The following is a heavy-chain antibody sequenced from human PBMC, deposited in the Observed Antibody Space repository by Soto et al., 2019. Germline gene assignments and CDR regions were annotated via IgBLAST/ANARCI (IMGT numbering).Heavy chain of an antibody. CDR1: GFTSSSYS. D-gene: IGHD6-19*01. V-gene: IGHV3-48*01. CDR2: ISSSSSTI. Sequence: GGSLRLSCAASGFTSSSYSMNWVRQAPGKGLEWVSYISSSSSTIYYADSVKGRFTISRDNAKNSLYLQMNSLRAEDTAVYYCARGSSSGWYYFDYWGQGTLVTVSS. CDR3: ARGSSSGWYYFDY. J-gene: IGHJ4*02.